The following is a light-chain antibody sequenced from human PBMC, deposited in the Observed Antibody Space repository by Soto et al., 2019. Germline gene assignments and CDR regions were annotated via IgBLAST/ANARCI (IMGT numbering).Light chain of an antibody. V-gene: IGKV3-15*01. J-gene: IGKJ2*01. CDR1: QSVSSN. CDR3: QQYNNWPYT. CDR2: GAS. Sequence: EIVMTQSPATLSVSPGERATLSCRASQSVSSNLAWYQQKPGQAPRLLIYGASTRATRIPARFSGSGSGTAFTLTISSLQSEDFAVYYCQQYNNWPYTFGQGTKLEIK.